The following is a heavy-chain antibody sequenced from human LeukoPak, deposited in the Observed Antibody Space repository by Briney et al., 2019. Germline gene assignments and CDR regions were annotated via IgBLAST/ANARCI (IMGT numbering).Heavy chain of an antibody. CDR1: GGSISSYY. V-gene: IGHV4-59*01. CDR2: TYYSGRT. J-gene: IGHJ3*02. D-gene: IGHD3-9*01. CDR3: ARWDPSFDAFSDAFDI. Sequence: SETLSLTCTVSGGSISSYYWSWIRQPPGKGLEYIGYTYYSGRTNYNPSLKSRVTISVDTSKNQFSLKLGSVTAADTAVYYCARWDPSFDAFSDAFDIWGQGTMVSVSS.